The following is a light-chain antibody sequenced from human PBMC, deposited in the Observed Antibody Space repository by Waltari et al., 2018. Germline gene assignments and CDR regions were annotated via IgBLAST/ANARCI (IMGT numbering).Light chain of an antibody. CDR2: EGS. J-gene: IGLJ3*02. CDR3: CSYAGSSAPRV. Sequence: QSALTQPASVSGSPGQSITISCTGSSSDVGSYNLVSWYQQHPGKAPKLMIYEGSKRPSGVSTRFSGSKSDNTASLTISGLQAEDEAHYYCCSYAGSSAPRVFGGGTKLTVL. V-gene: IGLV2-23*01. CDR1: SSDVGSYNL.